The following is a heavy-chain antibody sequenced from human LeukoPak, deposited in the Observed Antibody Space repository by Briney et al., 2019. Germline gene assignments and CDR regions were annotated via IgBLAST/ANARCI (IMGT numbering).Heavy chain of an antibody. CDR3: ARGSSTVTTASYYYGMDV. Sequence: ETLSLICTVSGGSISSYYWSWIGQPPGKGLEWIGYIYYSGSTNYNPSLKSRVTISVDTSKNQFSLKLSSVTAADTAVYYCARGSSTVTTASYYYGMDVWGQGPTLTVTS. D-gene: IGHD4-11*01. CDR1: GGSISSYY. V-gene: IGHV4-59*01. CDR2: IYYSGST. J-gene: IGHJ6*02.